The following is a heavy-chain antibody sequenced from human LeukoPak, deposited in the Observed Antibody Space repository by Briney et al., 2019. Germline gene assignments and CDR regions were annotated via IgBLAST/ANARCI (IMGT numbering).Heavy chain of an antibody. J-gene: IGHJ5*01. Sequence: PSETLSLTCTVSGGSISSYYWSWIRQPPGKGLEWIGYIYYSGSTNYNPSLKSRVTISVDTSKNQFSLKLSSVTAADTAVYYCARGPSGGVDNWFDSWGQGTLVTVSS. CDR1: GGSISSYY. CDR2: IYYSGST. D-gene: IGHD3-16*01. V-gene: IGHV4-59*01. CDR3: ARGPSGGVDNWFDS.